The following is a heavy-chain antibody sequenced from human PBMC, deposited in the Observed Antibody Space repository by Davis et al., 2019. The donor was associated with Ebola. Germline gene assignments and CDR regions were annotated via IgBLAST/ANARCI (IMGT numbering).Heavy chain of an antibody. Sequence: MPGGSLRLSCAVYGGSFSGFYWSWIRQPPGKGLEWIGEINHSGSTNYNPSLKSRVTISVDTSKNQFSLKLSSVTAADTAVYYCARGRSYYGSGSYYTRWGQGTLVTVSS. V-gene: IGHV4-34*01. D-gene: IGHD3-10*01. CDR1: GGSFSGFY. CDR3: ARGRSYYGSGSYYTR. J-gene: IGHJ4*02. CDR2: INHSGST.